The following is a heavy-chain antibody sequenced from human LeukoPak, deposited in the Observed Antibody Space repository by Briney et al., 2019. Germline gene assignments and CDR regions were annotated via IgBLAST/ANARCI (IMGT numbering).Heavy chain of an antibody. J-gene: IGHJ3*02. Sequence: PSETLSLTCSVSGGSISSYYWSWIRQPPGKGLEWIGYIYYSGSTNYNPSLKSRVTISVDTSKNQFSLKLSSVTAADTAVYYCARTAQWLAHAFDIWGQGTMVTVSS. V-gene: IGHV4-59*01. CDR1: GGSISSYY. D-gene: IGHD6-19*01. CDR3: ARTAQWLAHAFDI. CDR2: IYYSGST.